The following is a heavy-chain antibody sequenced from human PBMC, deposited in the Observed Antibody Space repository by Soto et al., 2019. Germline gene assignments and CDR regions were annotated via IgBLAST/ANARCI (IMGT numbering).Heavy chain of an antibody. CDR1: GFTFSSYA. D-gene: IGHD5-18*01. Sequence: EVQLLESGGGLVQPGGSLRLSCAASGFTFSSYAMSWVRQAPGKGLEWVSAISGSGGSTYYADSVKGRSTISRDNSKNTLYLQRNSLRAEDTAVYYCAKDPADTAMVTVGADYWGQGTLVTVSS. CDR3: AKDPADTAMVTVGADY. J-gene: IGHJ4*02. CDR2: ISGSGGST. V-gene: IGHV3-23*01.